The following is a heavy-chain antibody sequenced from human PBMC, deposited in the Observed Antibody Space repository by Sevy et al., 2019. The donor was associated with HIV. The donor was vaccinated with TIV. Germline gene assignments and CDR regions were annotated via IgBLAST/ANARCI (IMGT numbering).Heavy chain of an antibody. CDR3: AKDDRIAVAGLIAFDI. J-gene: IGHJ3*02. CDR2: ISGSGGST. V-gene: IGHV3-23*01. Sequence: GGSLRLSCAASGFTLSSYAMSWVRQAPGKGLEWVSAISGSGGSTYYADSVKGRFTISRDNSKNTLYLQMNSLRAEDTAVYYCAKDDRIAVAGLIAFDIWGQGTMVTVSS. CDR1: GFTLSSYA. D-gene: IGHD6-19*01.